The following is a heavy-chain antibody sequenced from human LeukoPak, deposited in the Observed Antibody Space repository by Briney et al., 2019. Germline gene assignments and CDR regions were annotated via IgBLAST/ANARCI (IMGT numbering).Heavy chain of an antibody. CDR2: ISYDGSNK. V-gene: IGHV3-30*03. D-gene: IGHD2-2*01. J-gene: IGHJ4*02. Sequence: PGRSLRLSCAASGFTFSSYGMHWVRQAPGKGLEWVAVISYDGSNKYYADSVKGRFTISRDNSKNTLYLQMNSLRAEDTAVYYXAXGSYQLRGDYWGQGTLVTVSS. CDR3: AXGSYQLRGDY. CDR1: GFTFSSYG.